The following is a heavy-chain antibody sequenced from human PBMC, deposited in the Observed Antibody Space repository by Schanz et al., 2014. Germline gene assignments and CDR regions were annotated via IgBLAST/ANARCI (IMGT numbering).Heavy chain of an antibody. CDR1: GYTFTSYG. D-gene: IGHD4-17*01. J-gene: IGHJ4*02. V-gene: IGHV1-69*04. CDR3: ARGYGDSPTDF. Sequence: QVQLVQSGDEVKKPGASVKVSCKASGYTFTSYGINWVRQAPGQGLEWMGRIIPILGIANYAQKCQGRVTITADRSTSTAYMELSSLRSEDTAVYYCARGYGDSPTDFWGQGTLVTVSS. CDR2: IIPILGIA.